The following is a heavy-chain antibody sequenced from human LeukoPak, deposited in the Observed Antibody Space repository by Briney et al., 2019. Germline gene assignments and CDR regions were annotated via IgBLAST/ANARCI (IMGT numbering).Heavy chain of an antibody. CDR3: ARARYDLVVWFDP. J-gene: IGHJ5*02. CDR1: GFTFDDYG. D-gene: IGHD1-1*01. CDR2: INWSGGST. V-gene: IGHV3-20*01. Sequence: SGGSLRLSCAASGFTFDDYGMSWVRQAPGKGLEWVSGINWSGGSTGYADSVKGRFTISRDNAKNPLYLQMNSLRAEDTALYHCARARYDLVVWFDPWGQGTLVTVSS.